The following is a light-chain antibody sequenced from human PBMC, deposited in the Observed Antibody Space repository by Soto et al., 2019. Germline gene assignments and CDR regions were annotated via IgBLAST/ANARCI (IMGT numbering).Light chain of an antibody. CDR3: SSYTSSLYV. Sequence: QSALTQPASGSGSPGQSITISCTGTSSDVGGYNYVSWYQQHPGKAPKLMIYEVSKRPSGVSNRFSGSKSGNTASLTISGLQDEDGADYYCSSYTSSLYVFGTGTKLTVL. CDR2: EVS. V-gene: IGLV2-14*01. CDR1: SSDVGGYNY. J-gene: IGLJ1*01.